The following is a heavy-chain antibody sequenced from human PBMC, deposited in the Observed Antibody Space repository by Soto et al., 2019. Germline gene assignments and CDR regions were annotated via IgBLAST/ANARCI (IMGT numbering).Heavy chain of an antibody. Sequence: WVRQAPGKGLEWVASVKQDGSEIYYGDSVKGRFTISRDNAKNSLFLQLNSLRAEDTAMYYCARDPGISSGWYYFDYWGQGTLVTVSS. D-gene: IGHD6-19*01. J-gene: IGHJ4*02. CDR2: VKQDGSEI. CDR3: ARDPGISSGWYYFDY. V-gene: IGHV3-7*05.